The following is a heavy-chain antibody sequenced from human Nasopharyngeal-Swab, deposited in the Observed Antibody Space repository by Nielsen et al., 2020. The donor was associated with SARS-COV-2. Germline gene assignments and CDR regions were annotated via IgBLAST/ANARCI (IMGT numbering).Heavy chain of an antibody. D-gene: IGHD3-10*01. Sequence: ASVKVSCKASGYTFTGYYMHWVRQAPGQGLEWMGRINPNSGSTNYAQKFQGRVTMTRDTSISTAYMALSRLGSDDTAVYYCARVWSGSGSYPDYYYYMDVWGKGTTVTVSS. V-gene: IGHV1-2*06. CDR1: GYTFTGYY. J-gene: IGHJ6*03. CDR3: ARVWSGSGSYPDYYYYMDV. CDR2: INPNSGST.